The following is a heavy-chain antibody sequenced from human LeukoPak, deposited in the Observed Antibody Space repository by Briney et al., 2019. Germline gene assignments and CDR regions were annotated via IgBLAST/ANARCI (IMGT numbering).Heavy chain of an antibody. D-gene: IGHD1-7*01. J-gene: IGHJ2*01. Sequence: PSETLSLTCSVSGGSISSGDYYWRWLRQPPGTGLEWIGYIYYSGSTYYNPSLKSRVTISVDTSKNQFSLKLSSVTAADTAVYYCARVEPGPTWYFDLWGRGTLVTVSS. CDR3: ARVEPGPTWYFDL. V-gene: IGHV4-30-4*08. CDR1: GGSISSGDYY. CDR2: IYYSGST.